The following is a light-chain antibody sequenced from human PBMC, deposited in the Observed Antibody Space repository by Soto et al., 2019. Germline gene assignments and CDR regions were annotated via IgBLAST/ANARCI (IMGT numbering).Light chain of an antibody. V-gene: IGKV3-20*01. CDR3: QQYERSLIT. J-gene: IGKJ5*01. Sequence: EIVLPQSPGTLALSPGETATRSCRASQSVDSGFLAWYQQKPGQAPRLLIYGASARATGIPDRFSGTGSGTDFTLTINRLEPEDFAVYYCQQYERSLITFGQGTRVDIK. CDR2: GAS. CDR1: QSVDSGF.